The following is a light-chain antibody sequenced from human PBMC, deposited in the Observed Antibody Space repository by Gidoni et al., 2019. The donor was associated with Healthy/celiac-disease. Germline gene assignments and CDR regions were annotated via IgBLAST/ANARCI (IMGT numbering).Light chain of an antibody. Sequence: QSVLTQPPSEAPGQRVTISCTGSSPNIGAGYDVHWYQQLPGTAPKLLIYGNSNRPSGVPDRFSGSKSGTSASLAITGLQAEDEADYYCQSYDSSLSGSVFGGGTKLTVL. V-gene: IGLV1-40*01. CDR3: QSYDSSLSGSV. J-gene: IGLJ2*01. CDR1: SPNIGAGYD. CDR2: GNS.